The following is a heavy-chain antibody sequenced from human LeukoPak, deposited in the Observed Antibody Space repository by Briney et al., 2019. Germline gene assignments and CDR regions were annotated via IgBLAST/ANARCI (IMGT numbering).Heavy chain of an antibody. Sequence: GGSLRLSCAASGFTLSNYAMSWVRQAPGKGLEWVSAISSNGGNTFYSDSVKGRFTISRDTSKDTLYLQMNSLRAEDTALYYCARKYPAGTYYYYYGMDVWGQGTTVTVPS. V-gene: IGHV3-23*01. CDR2: ISSNGGNT. CDR3: ARKYPAGTYYYYYGMDV. J-gene: IGHJ6*02. D-gene: IGHD1-1*01. CDR1: GFTLSNYA.